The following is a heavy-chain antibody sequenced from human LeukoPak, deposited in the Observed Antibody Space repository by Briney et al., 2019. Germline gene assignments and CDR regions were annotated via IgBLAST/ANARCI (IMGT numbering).Heavy chain of an antibody. CDR2: ISASGSST. CDR1: GFTFSSYA. Sequence: PGGSLRLSCAASGFTFSSYAMSWVRQAPGKGLEWVSDISASGSSTYSAGSVRGRFTISRDNSKSTLYLQMYSLRAEDTAVYYCAKESPSAYSYYFDYWGQGTLVTVSS. CDR3: AKESPSAYSYYFDY. D-gene: IGHD4/OR15-4a*01. J-gene: IGHJ4*02. V-gene: IGHV3-23*01.